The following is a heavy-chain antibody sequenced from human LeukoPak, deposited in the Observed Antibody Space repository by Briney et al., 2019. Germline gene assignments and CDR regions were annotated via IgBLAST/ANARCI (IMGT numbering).Heavy chain of an antibody. V-gene: IGHV1-69*13. D-gene: IGHD2-21*02. Sequence: SVKVSCKASGGTFSGYAISWVRQAPGQGLEWMGGIIPIFGTANYAQKFQGRVTITADESTSTAYMELSSLRSEDTAVYYCARERGRTVVVTATVAFDIWGQGTMATVSS. J-gene: IGHJ3*02. CDR1: GGTFSGYA. CDR3: ARERGRTVVVTATVAFDI. CDR2: IIPIFGTA.